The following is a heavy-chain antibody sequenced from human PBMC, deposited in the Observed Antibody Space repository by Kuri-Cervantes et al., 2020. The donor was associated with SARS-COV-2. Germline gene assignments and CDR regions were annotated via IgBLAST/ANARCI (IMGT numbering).Heavy chain of an antibody. V-gene: IGHV3-23*01. J-gene: IGHJ4*02. CDR3: AKYYCGSGTQYALDS. CDR1: GFSFSNFA. Sequence: GESLKISCAASGFSFSNFAMSWVRQPPGKGLQWVSALNGRGGDIQYADAVKGRFTTSRDNSRNTLHLQMNSLTAEDTAIYYCAKYYCGSGTQYALDSWGQGTLVTVSS. CDR2: LNGRGGDI. D-gene: IGHD3-10*01.